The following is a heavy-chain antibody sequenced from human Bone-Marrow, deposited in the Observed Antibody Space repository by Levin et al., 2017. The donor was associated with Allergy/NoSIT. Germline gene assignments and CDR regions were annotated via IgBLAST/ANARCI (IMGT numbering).Heavy chain of an antibody. J-gene: IGHJ6*03. D-gene: IGHD2-21*02. CDR1: GLSFSLFE. CDR2: ISGSGSSI. V-gene: IGHV3-48*03. Sequence: PGESLKISCTASGLSFSLFEMDWVRQAPGKGLEWVAYISGSGSSIHYADSVKGRFTVSRDNSKNSMYLQMDSLRADDTALYYCAIDWQSVGDSYYPMDVWGRGTTVTVSS. CDR3: AIDWQSVGDSYYPMDV.